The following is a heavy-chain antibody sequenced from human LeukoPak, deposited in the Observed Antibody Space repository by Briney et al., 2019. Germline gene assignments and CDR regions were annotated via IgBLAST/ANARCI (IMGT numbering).Heavy chain of an antibody. CDR1: GFTFSSYA. CDR3: ARDRMVPGKGYYYGMDV. Sequence: PGGSLRLSCAASGFTFSSYAMHWVRQAPGKGLEWVAVISYDGSNKYYADSVKGRFTISRDNSMNTLYLQMNSLRAEDTAVYYCARDRMVPGKGYYYGMDVWGQGTTVTVSS. CDR2: ISYDGSNK. J-gene: IGHJ6*02. V-gene: IGHV3-30*04. D-gene: IGHD6-13*01.